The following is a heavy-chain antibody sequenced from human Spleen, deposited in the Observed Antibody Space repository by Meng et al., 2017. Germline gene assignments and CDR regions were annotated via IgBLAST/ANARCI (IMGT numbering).Heavy chain of an antibody. J-gene: IGHJ4*02. V-gene: IGHV4-34*01. Sequence: QVQLQQWGAGLLKPSETLSLTCAVYGGSFSDYFWTWIRQTPGKGLEWIGSFYYSGNTYYKPSLKSRVTISVDTSKNQFSLKLSSVTAADTATYFCARHKGNSYGYLYFDYWGQGTLVTVSS. CDR1: GGSFSDYF. CDR2: FYYSGNT. D-gene: IGHD5-18*01. CDR3: ARHKGNSYGYLYFDY.